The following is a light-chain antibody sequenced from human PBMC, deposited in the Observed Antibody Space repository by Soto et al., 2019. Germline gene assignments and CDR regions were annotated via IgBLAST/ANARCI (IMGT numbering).Light chain of an antibody. CDR3: QSHDSSNVV. V-gene: IGLV6-57*01. Sequence: NFMLTQPHSVSESPGKTVTISCTRSSGSIATNYVQWYQQRPGSSPTTVISEDDQRPSGVPDRFSGSIDNSSNSASLTISGLKTEDEADYYCQSHDSSNVVFGGGTKVTVL. CDR2: EDD. J-gene: IGLJ2*01. CDR1: SGSIATNY.